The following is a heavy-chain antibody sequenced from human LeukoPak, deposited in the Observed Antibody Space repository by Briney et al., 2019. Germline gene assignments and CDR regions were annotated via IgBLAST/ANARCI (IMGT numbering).Heavy chain of an antibody. CDR2: IEPGNSA. J-gene: IGHJ1*01. Sequence: GGSLRLSCAASGFTVSNAFMHWVRQAPGKGLEWVSVIEPGNSAYYAGSVQGRFTISRDKSKNTLYLQMNSLRAEDTGVYYCVKGQGYILHFWGQGALVTVSS. CDR3: VKGQGYILHF. D-gene: IGHD3-16*02. CDR1: GFTVSNAF. V-gene: IGHV3-53*01.